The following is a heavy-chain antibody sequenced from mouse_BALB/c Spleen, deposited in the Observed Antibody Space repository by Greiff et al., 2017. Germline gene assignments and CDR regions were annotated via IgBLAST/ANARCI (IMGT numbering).Heavy chain of an antibody. Sequence: QVQLQQSGAELARPGASVKMSCKASGYTFTSYTMHWVKQRPGQGLEWIGYINPSTGYTEYNQKFKDKATLTADKSSSTAYMQLSSLTSEDSAVYYCARRGVLDYDNYFDYWGQGTTLTVSS. J-gene: IGHJ2*01. V-gene: IGHV1-4*01. CDR1: GYTFTSYT. CDR2: INPSTGYT. D-gene: IGHD2-4*01. CDR3: ARRGVLDYDNYFDY.